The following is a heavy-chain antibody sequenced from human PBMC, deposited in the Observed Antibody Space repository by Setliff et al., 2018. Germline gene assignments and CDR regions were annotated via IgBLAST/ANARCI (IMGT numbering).Heavy chain of an antibody. D-gene: IGHD3-3*01. CDR1: GGSFSSYY. J-gene: IGHJ6*02. CDR2: IQKSGGT. Sequence: SETLSLTCAVYGGSFSSYYWSWIRQPPGKGLEWIGYIQKSGGTNYNPALKSRVTISVDTSTNQFSLKLRSVTAADTAVYYCARLSWNGLRYYGLDVWGQGTTVTVSS. CDR3: ARLSWNGLRYYGLDV. V-gene: IGHV4-59*01.